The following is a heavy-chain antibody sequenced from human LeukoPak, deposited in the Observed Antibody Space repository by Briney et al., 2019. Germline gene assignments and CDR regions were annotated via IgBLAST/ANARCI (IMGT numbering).Heavy chain of an antibody. CDR3: ARVVVPPLSYYYYYMDV. D-gene: IGHD2-2*01. CDR2: INTNTGNP. J-gene: IGHJ6*03. Sequence: GASVKVSCKASRYTFTSYAMNWVRQAPGQGLEWMGWINTNTGNPTYAQGFTGRFVFSLDTSVSTAYLQIGSLKAEDTAVYYCARVVVPPLSYYYYYMDVWGKGTTVTVSS. V-gene: IGHV7-4-1*01. CDR1: RYTFTSYA.